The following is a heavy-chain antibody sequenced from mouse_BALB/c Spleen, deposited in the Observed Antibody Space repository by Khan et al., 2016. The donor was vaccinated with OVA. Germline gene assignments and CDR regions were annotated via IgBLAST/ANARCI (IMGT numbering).Heavy chain of an antibody. J-gene: IGHJ1*01. Sequence: EVELVESGGGLVRPGGSLKLSCAASGFSFTTYTMYWVRQTPEKRLEWVATINSGSTYTYYPASVKGRFTISRDNAKNTLYLQMSRLKSEDTAMYYCTRDGNYAHWYFDVWGAGTTVTVSS. V-gene: IGHV5-6-4*01. D-gene: IGHD2-1*01. CDR3: TRDGNYAHWYFDV. CDR1: GFSFTTYT. CDR2: INSGSTYT.